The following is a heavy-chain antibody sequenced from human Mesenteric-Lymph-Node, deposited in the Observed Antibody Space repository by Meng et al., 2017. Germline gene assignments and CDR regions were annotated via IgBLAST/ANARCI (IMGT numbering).Heavy chain of an antibody. J-gene: IGHJ4*02. CDR1: GYTFTSYG. V-gene: IGHV1-18*01. Sequence: ASVKVSCKASGYTFTSYGISCVRQAPGQGLEWMGIINPNSGITTYSQKLQGRVTMTTDTSTSTAYMELRSLRSDDTAVYYCARTRYHWNDGGKKYFDSWGQGTLVTVSS. D-gene: IGHD1-1*01. CDR2: INPNSGIT. CDR3: ARTRYHWNDGGKKYFDS.